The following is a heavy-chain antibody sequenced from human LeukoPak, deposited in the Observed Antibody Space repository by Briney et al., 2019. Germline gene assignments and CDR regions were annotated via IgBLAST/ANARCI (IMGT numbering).Heavy chain of an antibody. J-gene: IGHJ4*02. D-gene: IGHD2/OR15-2a*01. CDR2: ISARGGST. V-gene: IGHV3-23*01. CDR3: ATGTTNSAH. CDR1: GSTFSNSGSTFSSYG. Sequence: GGSLRLSCAASGSTFSNSGSTFSSYGTSWVRQAPGKGLEWVSGISARGGSTYYAYSVKGRFTISRDNSNNTLYLQMNSLRAEDTALYYCATGTTNSAHWGQGTLVTVSS.